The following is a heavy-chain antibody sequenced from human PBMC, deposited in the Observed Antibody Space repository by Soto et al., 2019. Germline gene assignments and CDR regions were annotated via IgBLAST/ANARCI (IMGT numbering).Heavy chain of an antibody. D-gene: IGHD3-3*01. CDR1: GGSFSGYY. CDR2: INHSGST. V-gene: IGHV4-34*01. CDR3: ARGYTIFGVVSYMDV. Sequence: SETLSLTCAVYGGSFSGYYWSWIRQPPGKGLEWIGEINHSGSTNYNPSLKSRVTISVDTSKNQFSLKLSSVTAADTAVYYCARGYTIFGVVSYMDVWGKGTTVT. J-gene: IGHJ6*03.